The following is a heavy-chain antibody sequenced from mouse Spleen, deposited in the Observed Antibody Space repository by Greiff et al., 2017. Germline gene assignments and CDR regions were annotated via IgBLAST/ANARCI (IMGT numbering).Heavy chain of an antibody. J-gene: IGHJ2*01. CDR2: INPYNGGT. Sequence: EVQLQQSGPVLVKPGASVKMSCKASGYTFTDYYMNWVKQSHGKSLEWIGVINPYNGGTSYNQKFKGKATLTVDKSSSTAYMELNSLTSEDSAVYYSARYDRRGPFDYWGQGTTLTVSS. CDR1: GYTFTDYY. D-gene: IGHD2-14*01. V-gene: IGHV1-19*01. CDR3: ARYDRRGPFDY.